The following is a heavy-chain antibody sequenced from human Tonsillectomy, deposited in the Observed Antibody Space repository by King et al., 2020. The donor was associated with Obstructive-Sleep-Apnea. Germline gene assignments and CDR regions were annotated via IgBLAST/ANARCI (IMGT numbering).Heavy chain of an antibody. J-gene: IGHJ5*02. V-gene: IGHV3-21*01. CDR3: ASLVAAAAENWFDP. CDR2: ISSSSSYI. CDR1: GFTFSSYS. Sequence: VQLVESGGGLVKPGGSLRLSCAASGFTFSSYSMNWVRQAPGKGLEWVSSISSSSSYIYYADSVKGRFTISRDNAKNSLYLQMNSLRAEDTAVYYCASLVAAAAENWFDPWGQGTLVTVSS. D-gene: IGHD6-13*01.